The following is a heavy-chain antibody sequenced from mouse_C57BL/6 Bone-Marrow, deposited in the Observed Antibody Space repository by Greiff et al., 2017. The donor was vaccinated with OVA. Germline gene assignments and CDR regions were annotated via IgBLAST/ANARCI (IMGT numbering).Heavy chain of an antibody. V-gene: IGHV1-39*01. D-gene: IGHD1-1*01. CDR1: GYSFTDYN. CDR2: INPNYGTT. CDR3: ARYDYYGSSYYFDY. Sequence: VQLKQSGPELVKPGASVKISCKASGYSFTDYNMNWVKQSNGKSLEWIGVINPNYGTTSYNQKFKGKATLTVDQSSSTAYMQLNSLTSEDSAVYYCARYDYYGSSYYFDYWGQGTTLTVSS. J-gene: IGHJ2*01.